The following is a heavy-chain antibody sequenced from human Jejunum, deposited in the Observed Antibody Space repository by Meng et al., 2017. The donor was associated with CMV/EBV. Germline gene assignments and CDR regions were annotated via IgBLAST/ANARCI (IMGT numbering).Heavy chain of an antibody. CDR3: ARLSDS. CDR2: ITGSGGNT. V-gene: IGHV3-23*01. D-gene: IGHD2-15*01. Sequence: LRLSCSGSGVTVSSHSMSWVRQAPGKGLKWVASITGSGGNTYYADSVKGRFTISRDNSKNTLYLQMNSLRADDTAVYYCARLSDSWGQGTLVTVSS. CDR1: GVTVSSHS. J-gene: IGHJ4*02.